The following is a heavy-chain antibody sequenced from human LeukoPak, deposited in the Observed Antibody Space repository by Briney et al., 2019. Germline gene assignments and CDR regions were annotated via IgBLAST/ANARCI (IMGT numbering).Heavy chain of an antibody. D-gene: IGHD2-8*01. CDR3: ARELTAPSYYFDY. J-gene: IGHJ4*02. CDR2: IKQDGSEK. V-gene: IGHV3-7*01. CDR1: GFTFSSYW. Sequence: GGSLRLSCTASGFTFSSYWMSWVRQAPGKGLEWVANIKQDGSEKYYVDSVKGRFTISRDNAKNSLYLQMNSLRAEDTAVYYCARELTAPSYYFDYWGQGTLVTVSS.